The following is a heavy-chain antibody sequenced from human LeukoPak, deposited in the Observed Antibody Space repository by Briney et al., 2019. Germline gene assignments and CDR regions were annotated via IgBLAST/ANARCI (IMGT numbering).Heavy chain of an antibody. CDR1: GFTFSSYA. V-gene: IGHV3-30-3*02. Sequence: PGGSLRLSCAASGFTFSSYAMHWVRQAPGKGLEWVAVISYDGSNKYYADSVKGRFTISRDNSKNTLYLQMNSLRAEDTAVYYCAKRPPIGAVAGTAFDYWGQGTLVTVSS. CDR3: AKRPPIGAVAGTAFDY. J-gene: IGHJ4*02. CDR2: ISYDGSNK. D-gene: IGHD6-19*01.